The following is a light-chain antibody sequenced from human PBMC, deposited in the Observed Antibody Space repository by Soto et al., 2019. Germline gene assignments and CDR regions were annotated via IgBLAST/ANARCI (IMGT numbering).Light chain of an antibody. CDR2: EDK. CDR1: RGSIGSNY. CDR3: QSYDSSSVV. J-gene: IGLJ2*01. Sequence: NFMLTQPHSVSESPGKTVTISCTRSRGSIGSNYVQWYQQRPGSAPTTVIYEDKQRPSGVPDRFSGSTDGSSNSASLTISGLQTEDEADYYCQSYDSSSVVFGGGTKLTVL. V-gene: IGLV6-57*04.